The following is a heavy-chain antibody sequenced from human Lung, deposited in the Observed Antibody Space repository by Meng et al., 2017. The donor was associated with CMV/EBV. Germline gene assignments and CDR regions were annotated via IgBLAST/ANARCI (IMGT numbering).Heavy chain of an antibody. V-gene: IGHV1-8*01. CDR2: MNPNTGDT. J-gene: IGHJ4*02. Sequence: ASVXVSCKASGYTFTGYDINWVRQATGQGLEWMGWMNPNTGDTGYAQEFQGRVTMTSHSSISTAYMELSCLISEDTSIYYSVRGNWWDYWGQGTLVTVSS. D-gene: IGHD2-8*02. CDR3: VRGNWWDY. CDR1: GYTFTGYD.